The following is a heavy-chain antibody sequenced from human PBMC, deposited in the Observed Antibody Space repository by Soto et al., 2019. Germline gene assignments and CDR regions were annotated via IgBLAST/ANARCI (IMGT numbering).Heavy chain of an antibody. CDR3: ATGPYSSGWYGY. D-gene: IGHD6-19*01. CDR2: ISYDGSNK. Sequence: GGSLRLSCAASGFTFSSYGMHWVRQAPGKGLEWVAVISYDGSNKYYADSVKGRFTISRDNSKNTLYLQMNSLRAEDTAVYYCATGPYSSGWYGYWGQGTRVTASS. J-gene: IGHJ4*02. V-gene: IGHV3-30*03. CDR1: GFTFSSYG.